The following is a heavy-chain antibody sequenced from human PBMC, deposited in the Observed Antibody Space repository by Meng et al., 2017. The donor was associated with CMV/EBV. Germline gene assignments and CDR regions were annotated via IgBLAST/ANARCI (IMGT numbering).Heavy chain of an antibody. CDR1: RYSFTSYW. V-gene: IGHV5-51*01. CDR3: ARRYSGYDVLWFDP. J-gene: IGHJ5*02. Sequence: SRYSFTSYWIGWVSQMLGQGLEWMGIIYPGNSNTRYSPSFKGQVTISANKSISTAYLQWSSLKASDTAMYYCARRYSGYDVLWFDPWGQGTLVTVSS. D-gene: IGHD5-12*01. CDR2: IYPGNSNT.